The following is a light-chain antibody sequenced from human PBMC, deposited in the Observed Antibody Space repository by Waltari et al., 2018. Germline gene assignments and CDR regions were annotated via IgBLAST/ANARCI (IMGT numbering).Light chain of an antibody. Sequence: SYELTQPPSVSVSPGQTASITASGAKLGDNYPCWYQQKPGQSPVLVIYQDSKRPSGIPERFSGSNSGNTATLTISGTQAMDEADYYCQAWDSSTVVFGGGTKLTVL. CDR1: KLGDNY. CDR3: QAWDSSTVV. CDR2: QDS. J-gene: IGLJ2*01. V-gene: IGLV3-1*01.